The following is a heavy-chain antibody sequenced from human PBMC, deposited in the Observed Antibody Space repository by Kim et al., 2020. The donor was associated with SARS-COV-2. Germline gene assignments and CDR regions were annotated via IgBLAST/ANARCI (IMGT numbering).Heavy chain of an antibody. D-gene: IGHD3-10*01. CDR2: IAWNAGTK. J-gene: IGHJ2*01. Sequence: GGSLRLSCAASGFNFRDYAMHWVRQAPGKGLEWVSGIAWNAGTKNYVDSVQGRFTISRDNVKRYVYLQMDGLRLDDMAFYYCAKASGDWYFDVWGRATLVTVSS. V-gene: IGHV3-9*03. CDR1: GFNFRDYA. CDR3: AKASGDWYFDV.